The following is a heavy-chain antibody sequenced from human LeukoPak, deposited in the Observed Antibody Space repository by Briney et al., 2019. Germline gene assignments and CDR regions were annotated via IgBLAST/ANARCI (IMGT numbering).Heavy chain of an antibody. J-gene: IGHJ4*02. V-gene: IGHV3-48*03. CDR1: GFTFSSYA. CDR3: AREASQSFDY. CDR2: ISSSGGTI. Sequence: GGSLRLSCAASGFTFSSYAMSWVRPAPGKGLEWVSYISSSGGTIYYADSVKGRFTISRDNAKNSLYLQVSSLRAEDTAVYYCAREASQSFDYWGQGTLVTVSS. D-gene: IGHD6-6*01.